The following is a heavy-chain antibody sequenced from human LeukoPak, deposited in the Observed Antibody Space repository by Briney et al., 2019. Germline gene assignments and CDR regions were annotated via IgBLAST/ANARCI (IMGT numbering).Heavy chain of an antibody. J-gene: IGHJ4*02. CDR2: ISGSGGST. D-gene: IGHD1-26*01. Sequence: GSLRLSCAASGFTFSSYAMSWVRQAPGKGLEWVSAISGSGGSTYYADSVKGRFTISRDNSKNTLYLQMNSLRAEDTAVYYCAIPLYSGSYWDYWGQGTLVTVSS. V-gene: IGHV3-23*01. CDR1: GFTFSSYA. CDR3: AIPLYSGSYWDY.